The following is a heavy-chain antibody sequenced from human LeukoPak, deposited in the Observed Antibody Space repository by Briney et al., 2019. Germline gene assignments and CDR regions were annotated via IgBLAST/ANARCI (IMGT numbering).Heavy chain of an antibody. CDR3: ARGGYSYGYSSGMDV. V-gene: IGHV4-34*01. D-gene: IGHD5-18*01. J-gene: IGHJ6*02. CDR2: INHSGST. CDR1: GGSFSGYY. Sequence: ETLSLTCAVYGGSFSGYYWSWIRQPPGKGLEWIGEINHSGSTNYNPSLKSRVTISVDTSKNQFSLKLSSVTAADTAVYYCARGGYSYGYSSGMDVWGQGTTVTVSS.